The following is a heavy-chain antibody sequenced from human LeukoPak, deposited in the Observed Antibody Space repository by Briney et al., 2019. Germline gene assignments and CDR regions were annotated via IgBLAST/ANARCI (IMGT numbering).Heavy chain of an antibody. CDR3: ARGGDSSGSIRSAFDI. CDR2: IYSGGST. CDR1: GFTVSSNC. Sequence: PGGSLRLSCAVSGFTVSSNCMSWVRQAPGKGLEWVSLIYSGGSTYYADSVKGRFTISRDNSKNTLYLQMNSLRAEDTAVYYCARGGDSSGSIRSAFDIWGQGTMVTVSS. D-gene: IGHD3-22*01. J-gene: IGHJ3*02. V-gene: IGHV3-53*01.